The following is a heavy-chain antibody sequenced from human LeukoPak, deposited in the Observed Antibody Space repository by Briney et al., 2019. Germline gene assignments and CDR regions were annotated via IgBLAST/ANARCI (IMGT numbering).Heavy chain of an antibody. Sequence: GGSLRLSCTASGFTFSYYSVTWVRQAPGKGLEWVSSISSDNTYIYYADSVRGRSTISRDNAKNLFYLQMNSLRAEDTAVYYCARLDRADYSTSPIPYYNYFMDAWDKGTTVTVSS. V-gene: IGHV3-21*06. CDR2: ISSDNTYI. J-gene: IGHJ6*03. CDR3: ARLDRADYSTSPIPYYNYFMDA. D-gene: IGHD6-13*01. CDR1: GFTFSYYS.